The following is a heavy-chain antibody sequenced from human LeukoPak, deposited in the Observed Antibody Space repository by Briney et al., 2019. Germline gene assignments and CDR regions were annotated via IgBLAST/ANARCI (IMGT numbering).Heavy chain of an antibody. CDR3: ARGTRRHYDGSGYYYGEFDS. D-gene: IGHD3-22*01. Sequence: PSETLSLTCTVSDDSIKSYFWTWIRQSPGKGMEWIGYVFYSGSTSYNPSLRSRLTMSVDTSKSQFSLNLNSVTTADTAMYYCARGTRRHYDGSGYYYGEFDSWGQGILVTVSP. CDR2: VFYSGST. V-gene: IGHV4-59*01. CDR1: DDSIKSYF. J-gene: IGHJ4*02.